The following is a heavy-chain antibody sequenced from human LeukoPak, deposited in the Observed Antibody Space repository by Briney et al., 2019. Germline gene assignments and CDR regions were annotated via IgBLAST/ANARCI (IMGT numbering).Heavy chain of an antibody. CDR3: AKVLYYYDSSADPNWFDP. J-gene: IGHJ5*02. V-gene: IGHV3-48*04. Sequence: AGGSLRLSCAASGFTFSSYSMNWVRQAPGKGLEWVSYISSSSSTIYYADSVKGRFTISRANAKNSLYLQMNSLRAEDTAVYYCAKVLYYYDSSADPNWFDPWGQGTLVTVSS. D-gene: IGHD3-22*01. CDR1: GFTFSSYS. CDR2: ISSSSSTI.